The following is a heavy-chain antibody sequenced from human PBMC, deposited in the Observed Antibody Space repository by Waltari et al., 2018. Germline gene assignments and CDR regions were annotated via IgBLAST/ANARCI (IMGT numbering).Heavy chain of an antibody. CDR2: IWLDGSDK. J-gene: IGHJ5*02. Sequence: QVQLVESGGGVVQSGRALRLSCVASGFTFDSYGMPWVRLAPGKAIEGVARIWLDGSDKYYADSVKGRFTVSRDKSKNTLYRQLNSLRAEDTAVYYCARDMHSSSSALGWLDPWGQGTLVTVSS. CDR1: GFTFDSYG. CDR3: ARDMHSSSSALGWLDP. V-gene: IGHV3-33*01. D-gene: IGHD6-6*01.